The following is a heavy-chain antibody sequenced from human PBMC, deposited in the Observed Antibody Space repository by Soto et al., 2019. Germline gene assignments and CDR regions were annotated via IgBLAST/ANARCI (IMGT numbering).Heavy chain of an antibody. CDR1: GFTFCRYE. J-gene: IGHJ6*02. Sequence: VRLSGAASGFTFCRYEMNWVRQAPGKGLEWVSYISSSGSTIYYADSVKGRFTISRDNDKNSLYLQMNSLRAEYTAGYYCARDMVRGVPDYYSGMAVWGQGTTVTVSS. CDR2: ISSSGSTI. CDR3: ARDMVRGVPDYYSGMAV. D-gene: IGHD3-10*01. V-gene: IGHV3-48*03.